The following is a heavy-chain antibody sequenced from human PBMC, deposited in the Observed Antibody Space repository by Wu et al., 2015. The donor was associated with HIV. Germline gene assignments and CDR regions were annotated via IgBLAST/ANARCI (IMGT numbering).Heavy chain of an antibody. D-gene: IGHD2-2*01. J-gene: IGHJ3*01. CDR2: ISAYNGNT. CDR3: TRGSNSWASDV. V-gene: IGHV1-18*04. Sequence: QVQLVQSGGEVKKPGASVKVSCKASGYSFRSYGISRVRQAPGQGLEWVGWISAYNGNTDYAQKLLGRVTMTTDTSTNTAYLDLRSLRTDDTAVYYCTRGSNSWASDVWGQGTKVIVSS. CDR1: GYSFRSYG.